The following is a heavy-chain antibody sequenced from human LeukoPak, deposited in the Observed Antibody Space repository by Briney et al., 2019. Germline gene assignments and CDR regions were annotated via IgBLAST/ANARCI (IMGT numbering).Heavy chain of an antibody. D-gene: IGHD6-13*01. CDR2: IYSGGST. V-gene: IGHV3-53*01. CDR1: GFTVSSNY. J-gene: IGHJ4*02. Sequence: GGSLRLSCAASGFTVSSNYMSWVRQAPGKGLEWVSVIYSGGSTYYADSVKGRFTISRDNSKNTLYLQMNSLRAEDTAAYYCARDKRAAAGLFDYWGQGTLVTVSS. CDR3: ARDKRAAAGLFDY.